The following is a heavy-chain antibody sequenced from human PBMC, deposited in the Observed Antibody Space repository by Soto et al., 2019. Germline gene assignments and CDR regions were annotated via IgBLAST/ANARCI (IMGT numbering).Heavy chain of an antibody. CDR1: GGSFSSYY. J-gene: IGHJ4*02. Sequence: SETLSLTCAVYGGSFSSYYWRWIRQPPGKGLEWIGEINHSGSTNYNPSLKSRVTISVDTAKNQLSPKLSSVTAADTAVYYCARARKGRGYSYVYDLGYWGQGTLVTVSS. CDR3: ARARKGRGYSYVYDLGY. CDR2: INHSGST. V-gene: IGHV4-34*01. D-gene: IGHD5-18*01.